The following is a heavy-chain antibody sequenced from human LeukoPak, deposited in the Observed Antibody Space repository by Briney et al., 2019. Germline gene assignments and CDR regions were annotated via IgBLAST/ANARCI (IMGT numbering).Heavy chain of an antibody. V-gene: IGHV4-31*03. D-gene: IGHD3-22*01. CDR3: ARAHYYDSSGYTNWLDP. J-gene: IGHJ5*02. CDR1: GGSISSGGYY. CDR2: IYYSGST. Sequence: SQTLSLTCTVSGGSISSGGYYWSWIRQHPGKGLEWIGYIYYSGSTYYNPSLKSRVTISVDTSKNQFSLKLSSVTAADTAVYYCARAHYYDSSGYTNWLDPWGQGTLVTVSS.